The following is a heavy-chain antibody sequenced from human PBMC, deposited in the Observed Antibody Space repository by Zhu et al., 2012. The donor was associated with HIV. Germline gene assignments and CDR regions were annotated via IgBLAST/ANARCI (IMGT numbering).Heavy chain of an antibody. CDR3: ARDYQRNEWLRLLDY. V-gene: IGHV1-2*06. J-gene: IGHJ4*02. CDR1: GYTFTGYY. Sequence: QVQLVQSGAEVKKPGASVKVSCKASGYTFTGYYMHWVRQAPGQGLEWMGRINPNSGGTNYAQKFQGRVTMTRDTSISTAYMELSRLRSDDTAVYYCARDYQRNEWLRLLDYWAREPWSPSPQ. CDR2: INPNSGGT. D-gene: IGHD5-12*01.